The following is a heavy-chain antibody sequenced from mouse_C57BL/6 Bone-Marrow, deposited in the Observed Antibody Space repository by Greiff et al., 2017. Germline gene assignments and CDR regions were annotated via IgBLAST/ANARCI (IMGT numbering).Heavy chain of an antibody. CDR2: INYDGSST. D-gene: IGHD2-3*01. J-gene: IGHJ4*01. V-gene: IGHV5-16*01. CDR3: ARGAYDGYAMDY. CDR1: GFTFSDYY. Sequence: VQLKESEGGLVQPGSSMKLSCTASGFTFSDYYMAWVRQVPEKGLEWVANINYDGSSTYYLDSLKSRFIISRDNAKNILYLQMSSLKSEDTATYYCARGAYDGYAMDYWGQGTSVTVSS.